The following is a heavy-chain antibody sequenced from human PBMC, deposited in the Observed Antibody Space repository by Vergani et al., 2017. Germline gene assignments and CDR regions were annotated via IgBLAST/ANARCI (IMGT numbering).Heavy chain of an antibody. CDR1: GGSFSGYY. D-gene: IGHD2-2*01. CDR2: INHSGST. J-gene: IGHJ6*03. CDR3: ARGLSKVVPAARVFYMDV. V-gene: IGHV4-34*01. Sequence: QVQLPQWGAGLLTPSETLSLICAVYGGSFSGYYWSWIRQPPGKGLEWVGEINHSGSTNYNPSLKSRVTISVDTSKNQFSLKLISVTAADTAVYYCARGLSKVVPAARVFYMDVWGKGTTVTVSS.